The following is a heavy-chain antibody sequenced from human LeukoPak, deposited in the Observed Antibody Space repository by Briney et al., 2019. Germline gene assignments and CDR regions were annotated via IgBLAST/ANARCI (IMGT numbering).Heavy chain of an antibody. CDR3: ARDIPAEYYYGSGSPSGYFDY. D-gene: IGHD3-10*01. Sequence: SETLSLTCTVSGGSTSSGDYYWSWIRQPPGKGLEWIGYIYYSGSTYYNPSLKSRVTISVDTSKNQFSLKLSSVTAADTAVYYCARDIPAEYYYGSGSPSGYFDYWGQGTLVTVSS. J-gene: IGHJ4*02. V-gene: IGHV4-30-4*01. CDR2: IYYSGST. CDR1: GGSTSSGDYY.